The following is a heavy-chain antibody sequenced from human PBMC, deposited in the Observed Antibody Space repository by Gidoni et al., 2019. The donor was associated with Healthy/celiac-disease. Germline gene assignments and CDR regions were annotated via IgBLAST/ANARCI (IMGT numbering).Heavy chain of an antibody. V-gene: IGHV2-5*01. D-gene: IGHD3-22*01. CDR1: GFSLSTSGVG. Sequence: QITLKESGPPLVQPTQTLPLTCTFSGFSLSTSGVGVGWIRQPPGKGLEWLALIYWNDDKRYSQSLKSRITITKDTSKNQVVLTMTNMDPVDTAKYDCAHRNDYDSSIDIWGQGTMVTVSS. J-gene: IGHJ3*02. CDR3: AHRNDYDSSIDI. CDR2: IYWNDDK.